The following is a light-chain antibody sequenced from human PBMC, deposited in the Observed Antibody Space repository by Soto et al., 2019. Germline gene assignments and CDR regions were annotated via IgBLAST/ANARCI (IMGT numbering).Light chain of an antibody. CDR3: GADHGSGSNPMLV. V-gene: IGLV9-49*01. CDR1: SGYSNYK. CDR2: VGSGGIVG. Sequence: QSVLTQPPSASASLGASVTLTCTLTSGYSNYKVDWYQQRPGKGPRFVMRVGSGGIVGSKGDGIPDRFSVLGSGLNRYLTIKNIQEEDESDYHCGADHGSGSNPMLVFGGGTKVTVL. J-gene: IGLJ2*01.